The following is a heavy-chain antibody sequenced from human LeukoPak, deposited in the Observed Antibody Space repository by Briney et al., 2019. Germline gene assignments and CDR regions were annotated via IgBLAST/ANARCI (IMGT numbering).Heavy chain of an antibody. CDR3: ARYYSSGYYSNY. Sequence: PGGSPRLSCAASGFTFSDYYMSWIRQAPGKGLEWVSYISSSGSTIYYADSVKGRFTISRDNAKNSLYLQMNSLRAEDTAVYYCARYYSSGYYSNYWGQGTLVTVSS. J-gene: IGHJ4*02. D-gene: IGHD3-22*01. CDR1: GFTFSDYY. CDR2: ISSSGSTI. V-gene: IGHV3-11*01.